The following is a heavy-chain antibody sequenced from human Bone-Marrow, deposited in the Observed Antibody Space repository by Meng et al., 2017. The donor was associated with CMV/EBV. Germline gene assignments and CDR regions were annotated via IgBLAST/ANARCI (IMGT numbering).Heavy chain of an antibody. CDR3: AKDKVLGLFYYYYGMDV. D-gene: IGHD4/OR15-4a*01. J-gene: IGHJ6*02. CDR1: GFTSDYYG. V-gene: IGHV3-30*02. Sequence: GESLKISCAASGFTSDYYGMHWVRQTPGTGLEWVAFIRHDGSGKYYGDSVKGRFIISRDNSKNTLYLQMNSLRAEDTAVYYCAKDKVLGLFYYYYGMDVWGQGTTVTVSS. CDR2: IRHDGSGK.